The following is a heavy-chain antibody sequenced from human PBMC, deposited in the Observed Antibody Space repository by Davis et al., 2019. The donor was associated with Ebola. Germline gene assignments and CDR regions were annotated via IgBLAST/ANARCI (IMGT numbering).Heavy chain of an antibody. CDR3: ATRRHITMVRGVIMGHNWFDP. Sequence: ASVKVPRMVSVYTLIESPMYWVRQPPGKGLEWMGGFDPEYGETIYAQKFQGRVTMTEDTSTDTAYMELSSLRSEDTAVYYCATRRHITMVRGVIMGHNWFDPWGQGTLVTVSS. CDR1: VYTLIESP. D-gene: IGHD3-10*01. V-gene: IGHV1-24*01. J-gene: IGHJ5*02. CDR2: FDPEYGET.